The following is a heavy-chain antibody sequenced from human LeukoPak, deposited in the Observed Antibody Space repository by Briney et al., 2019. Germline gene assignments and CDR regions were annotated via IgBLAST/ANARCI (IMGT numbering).Heavy chain of an antibody. J-gene: IGHJ4*02. CDR3: ARDPRSPFQYYDFWSGYSGMYYFDY. CDR2: INPSGGST. V-gene: IGHV1-46*01. CDR1: GYTFTSYY. Sequence: ASVKVSCKASGYTFTSYYMHWVRQAPGQGLEWMGIINPSGGSTSYAQKFQGRVTMTRDTSTSTVYMGLSSLRSEDTAVYYCARDPRSPFQYYDFWSGYSGMYYFDYWGQGTLVTVSS. D-gene: IGHD3-3*01.